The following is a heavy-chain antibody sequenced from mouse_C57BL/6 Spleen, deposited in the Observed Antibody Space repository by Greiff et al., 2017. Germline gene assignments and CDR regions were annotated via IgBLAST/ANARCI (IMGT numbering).Heavy chain of an antibody. V-gene: IGHV14-4*01. CDR3: TTWEVAY. Sequence: VQLQQSGAELVRPGASVKLSCTASGFNIKDDYMHRVKQRPEQGLEWIGWIDPENGDTEYASKFQGKATITADTSSNTAYLQLSSLTSEDTAVYYCTTWEVAYWGQGTLVTVSA. CDR2: IDPENGDT. CDR1: GFNIKDDY. D-gene: IGHD4-1*01. J-gene: IGHJ3*01.